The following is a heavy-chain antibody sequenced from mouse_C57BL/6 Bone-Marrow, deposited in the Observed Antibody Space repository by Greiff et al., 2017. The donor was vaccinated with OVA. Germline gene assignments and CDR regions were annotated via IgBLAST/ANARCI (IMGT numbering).Heavy chain of an antibody. D-gene: IGHD2-4*01. CDR2: ITHSGET. CDR3: AGDRWGLREFAY. Sequence: QVQLKESGPGLVKPSQSLFLTCSITGFPITSGYYWIWIRQSPGKPLEWMGYITHSGETFYNPSLQSPISITRETSKNQFFLQLNSVTTEDTAMYYCAGDRWGLREFAYWGQGTLVTVSA. J-gene: IGHJ3*01. CDR1: GFPITSGYY. V-gene: IGHV12-3*01.